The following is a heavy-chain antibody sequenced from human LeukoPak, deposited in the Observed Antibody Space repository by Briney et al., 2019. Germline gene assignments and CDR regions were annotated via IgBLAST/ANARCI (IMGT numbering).Heavy chain of an antibody. D-gene: IGHD5-24*01. CDR1: GFTFSSYA. CDR2: ISGSGGST. Sequence: GGSLRLSCAASGFTFSSYAMSWVRQAPGKGLEWVSAISGSGGSTYYADSVRGRFTISRDNSKNTLYLQMNSLRAEDTAVYYCAKHIQRWLQSFDYWGQGTLVTVSS. CDR3: AKHIQRWLQSFDY. J-gene: IGHJ4*02. V-gene: IGHV3-23*01.